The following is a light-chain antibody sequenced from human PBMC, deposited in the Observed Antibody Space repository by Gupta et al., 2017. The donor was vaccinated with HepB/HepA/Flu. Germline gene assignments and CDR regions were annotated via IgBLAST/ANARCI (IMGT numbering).Light chain of an antibody. CDR3: CSYAGSSTFVV. J-gene: IGLJ2*01. CDR2: EVS. V-gene: IGLV2-23*02. CDR1: SSDVGSYNL. Sequence: QSALIYPASVSGSPGQSITISCTGTSSDVGSYNLVSWYQQHPGKAPKLMIYEVSKRPSGVSNRFSGSKSGNTASLTISGLQAEDEADYYCCSYAGSSTFVVFGGGTKLTVL.